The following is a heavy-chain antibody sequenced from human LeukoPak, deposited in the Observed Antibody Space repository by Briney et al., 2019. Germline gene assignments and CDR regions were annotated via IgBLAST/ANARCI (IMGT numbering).Heavy chain of an antibody. CDR1: GYTFTTYG. Sequence: ASVKVSCKTSGYTFTTYGLRWVRQAPGQGLEWMGWISTGNGDTIYTHQLQGRLTMTTDTSTGTAYMELRNLISDDAALYFCARDFCSGGSCYHSLGYWGQGALVTVSS. D-gene: IGHD2-15*01. CDR3: ARDFCSGGSCYHSLGY. J-gene: IGHJ4*02. V-gene: IGHV1-18*01. CDR2: ISTGNGDT.